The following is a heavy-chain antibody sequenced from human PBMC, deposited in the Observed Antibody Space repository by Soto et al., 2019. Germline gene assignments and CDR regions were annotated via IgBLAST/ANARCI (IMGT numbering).Heavy chain of an antibody. CDR2: ISPSGAAT. Sequence: GGSLRLSCAASGFTFSAYPMSWVRQAPGKGLEWVSGISPSGAATYFADSVKGRFTISRDNSKSTLYLQMNNLRAEDMALYYCAKEVDVGATMIDYWGQGTLVTVSS. CDR1: GFTFSAYP. D-gene: IGHD1-26*01. J-gene: IGHJ4*02. CDR3: AKEVDVGATMIDY. V-gene: IGHV3-23*01.